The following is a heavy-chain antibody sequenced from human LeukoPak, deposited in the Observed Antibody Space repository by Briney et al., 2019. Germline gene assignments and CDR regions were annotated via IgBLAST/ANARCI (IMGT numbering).Heavy chain of an antibody. D-gene: IGHD1-26*01. CDR3: ASTIVGATKPFDY. CDR2: INPNSGGT. V-gene: IGHV1-2*02. CDR1: GYTFTGYY. Sequence: GASVKVSCKASGYTFTGYYMHWVRQAPGQGLEWMGWINPNSGGTNYAQKFQGRVTMTRDTSISTAYMELSRLRSDNTAVYYCASTIVGATKPFDYWGQGTLVTVSS. J-gene: IGHJ4*02.